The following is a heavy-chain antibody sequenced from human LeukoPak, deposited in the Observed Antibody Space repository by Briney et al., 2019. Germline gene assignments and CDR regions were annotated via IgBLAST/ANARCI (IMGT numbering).Heavy chain of an antibody. CDR1: GYSFTNYW. V-gene: IGHV5-10-1*01. CDR3: ARPICSGGSCYYFDY. D-gene: IGHD2-15*01. Sequence: GEPLRISCKGSGYSFTNYWISWVRQMPGKGLEWMGRIDPSDSYTNYSPSFQGHVTISADKSISTAYLQWSSLKASDTAMYYCARPICSGGSCYYFDYGGQGTWSPSPQ. J-gene: IGHJ4*02. CDR2: IDPSDSYT.